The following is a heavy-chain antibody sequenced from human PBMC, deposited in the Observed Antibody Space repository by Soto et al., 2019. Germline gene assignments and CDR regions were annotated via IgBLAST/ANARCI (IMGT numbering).Heavy chain of an antibody. CDR1: GYNFAGYW. D-gene: IGHD1-1*01. Sequence: PGESLKISCKGSGYNFAGYWIAWVRQMPGKGLELMGIIYPSDSDTRYRPSFQGQVTISADKSISSAYLQWSSLRASDTAMYYCARGGVSTPTFASGGQGPPVTVSS. CDR3: ARGGVSTPTFAS. V-gene: IGHV5-51*01. J-gene: IGHJ4*02. CDR2: IYPSDSDT.